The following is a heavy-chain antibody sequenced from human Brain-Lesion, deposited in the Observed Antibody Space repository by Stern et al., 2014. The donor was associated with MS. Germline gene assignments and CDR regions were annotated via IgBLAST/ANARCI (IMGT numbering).Heavy chain of an antibody. V-gene: IGHV4-39*01. J-gene: IGHJ5*02. CDR1: GGSVSSTSYA. CDR2: IYYSGKP. Sequence: VHLVESGPGLVKPSETLSLTCTVAGGSVSSTSYAWAWIRQPPGKGLEWIGTIYYSGKPYHSPSLKSRLTISPDTSNTQFSLPLGSVTAADTAVYYCAGEEDIRYCSGGSCTGNWFDPWGQGTLVTVSS. D-gene: IGHD2-15*01. CDR3: AGEEDIRYCSGGSCTGNWFDP.